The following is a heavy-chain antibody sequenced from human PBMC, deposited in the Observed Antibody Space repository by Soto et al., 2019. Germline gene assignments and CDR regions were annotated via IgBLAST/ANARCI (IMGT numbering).Heavy chain of an antibody. Sequence: PGGSLRLSCAASGFSVSDHYMDWVRQAPGKGLEWVGRTRDKPNSYTTEYAASVKGRFTISRDDSKNSMYLQMNSLKTEDTAVYYCARLVRSAYYVDYWGQGTLVTVSS. CDR2: TRDKPNSYTT. V-gene: IGHV3-72*01. CDR3: ARLVRSAYYVDY. D-gene: IGHD3-3*01. J-gene: IGHJ4*02. CDR1: GFSVSDHY.